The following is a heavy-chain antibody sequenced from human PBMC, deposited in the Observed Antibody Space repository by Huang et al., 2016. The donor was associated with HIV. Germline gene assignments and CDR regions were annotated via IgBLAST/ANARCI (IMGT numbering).Heavy chain of an antibody. CDR1: GFSFGSYN. D-gene: IGHD2-21*02. J-gene: IGHJ6*02. Sequence: QLVESGGGLVRPGGSLRISCATSGFSFGSYNMNWVRQAPGKGLGWVSSMSGSSNYIEYADAVKGRFTISRDNVKKSLYLQMHSLRADDTAVYYCARAYCGGDCYPGVTYRNGMDVWGQGTTVTVSS. V-gene: IGHV3-21*01. CDR2: MSGSSNYI. CDR3: ARAYCGGDCYPGVTYRNGMDV.